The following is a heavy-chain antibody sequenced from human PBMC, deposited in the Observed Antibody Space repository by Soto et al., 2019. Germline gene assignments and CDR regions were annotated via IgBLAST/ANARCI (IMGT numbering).Heavy chain of an antibody. CDR3: ARETSYDFWSVYVGFDP. D-gene: IGHD3-3*01. V-gene: IGHV4-34*01. CDR1: GGSFSGYY. Sequence: PSETLSLTCAVYGGSFSGYYWSWIRQPPGKGLEWIGEINHSGSTNYNPSLKSRVTISVDTSKNHFSLKLSSVTAADTAVYYCARETSYDFWSVYVGFDPWGQGTLVTVSS. CDR2: INHSGST. J-gene: IGHJ5*02.